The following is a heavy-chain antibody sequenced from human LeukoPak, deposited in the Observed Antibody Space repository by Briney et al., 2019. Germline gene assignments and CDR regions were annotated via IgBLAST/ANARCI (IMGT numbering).Heavy chain of an antibody. Sequence: GGSLRLSCAASGFTFSSYGMHWVRQAPGKGLEWVAVISYDGSNKYYADSVKGRFTISRDNSKNTLYLQMNSLRAEDTAVYYCARDNGYWSPSGYWGQGTLVTVSS. J-gene: IGHJ4*02. D-gene: IGHD5-18*01. V-gene: IGHV3-30*03. CDR2: ISYDGSNK. CDR1: GFTFSSYG. CDR3: ARDNGYWSPSGY.